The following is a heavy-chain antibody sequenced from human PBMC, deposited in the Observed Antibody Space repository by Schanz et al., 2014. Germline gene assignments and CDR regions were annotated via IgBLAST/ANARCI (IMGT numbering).Heavy chain of an antibody. CDR3: AKSMYSTSWAFDF. D-gene: IGHD2-2*01. Sequence: QVQLVESGGGVVQPGRSLRLSCAASGFSFSTYAIHWVRQAPGKGLEWVAVISKDGSSKYSADSVKGRFTISRDNSKNTLYVQMNSLRAEDTAVYYCAKSMYSTSWAFDFWGQGAQVTVSS. CDR1: GFSFSTYA. V-gene: IGHV3-30*04. J-gene: IGHJ4*02. CDR2: ISKDGSSK.